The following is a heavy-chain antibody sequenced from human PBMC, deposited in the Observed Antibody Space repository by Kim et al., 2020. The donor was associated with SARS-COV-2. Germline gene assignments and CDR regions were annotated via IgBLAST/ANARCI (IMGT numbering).Heavy chain of an antibody. Sequence: SVKVSCKASGGTFSSYAISWVRQAPGQGLEWMGGIIPIFGTANYAQKFQGRVTITADESTSTAYMELSSLRSEDTAVYYCARGEGIRFDRYYYGMDVWGQGTTVTVSS. CDR1: GGTFSSYA. V-gene: IGHV1-69*13. D-gene: IGHD3-3*01. J-gene: IGHJ6*02. CDR2: IIPIFGTA. CDR3: ARGEGIRFDRYYYGMDV.